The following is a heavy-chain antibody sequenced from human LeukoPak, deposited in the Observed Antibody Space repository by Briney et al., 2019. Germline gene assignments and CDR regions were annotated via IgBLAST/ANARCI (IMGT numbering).Heavy chain of an antibody. V-gene: IGHV1-46*03. J-gene: IGHJ4*02. CDR2: INPSGGST. D-gene: IGHD5-12*01. CDR3: ARDAPSRLGGYVGDYYFDY. CDR1: GYTYTSYY. Sequence: ASVKVSCKASGYTYTSYYMHWVRKAPGQGLEWMGIINPSGGSTSYAQKFQGRVTMTRDTSTSTVYMELSSLRSEDTAVYYRARDAPSRLGGYVGDYYFDYWGQGTLVTVSS.